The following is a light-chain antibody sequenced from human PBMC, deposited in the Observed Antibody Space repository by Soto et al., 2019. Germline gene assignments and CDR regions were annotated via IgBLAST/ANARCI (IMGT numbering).Light chain of an antibody. J-gene: IGKJ3*01. CDR3: QQYYSTPFT. V-gene: IGKV4-1*01. Sequence: DIVMTQSPDSLAVSLGERATINCKSSQSVLYSSKNKNYLAWYQQTPGQPPKLLIYWASTRESGVPDRFSGSGSGTDFTLTISSLQAEDVAVYYCQQYYSTPFTFGPGTKVDIK. CDR2: WAS. CDR1: QSVLYSSKNKNY.